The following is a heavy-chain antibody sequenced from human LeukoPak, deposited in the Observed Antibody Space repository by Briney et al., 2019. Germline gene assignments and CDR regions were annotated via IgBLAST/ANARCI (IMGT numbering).Heavy chain of an antibody. V-gene: IGHV4-34*01. Sequence: GSLRLSCAASGFTFSSYGMSWIRQPPGKGLEWIGEINHSGSTNYNPSLKSRVTISVDTSKNQFSLKLSSVTAADTAVYYCARRGRWLQFADYWGQGTLVTVSS. CDR1: GFTFSSYG. CDR3: ARRGRWLQFADY. CDR2: INHSGST. D-gene: IGHD5-24*01. J-gene: IGHJ4*02.